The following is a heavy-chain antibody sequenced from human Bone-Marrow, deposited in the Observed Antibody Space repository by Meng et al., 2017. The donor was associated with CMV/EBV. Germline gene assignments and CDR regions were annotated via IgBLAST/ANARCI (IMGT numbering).Heavy chain of an antibody. Sequence: GGSLRLSCAASGFTFDDYGMHWVRQAPGKGLEWVSGISWNSGSIGYADSVKGRFTISRDNAKNSLYLQMNSLRAEDTAVYYCARAGISEGFWFDPWGQGTLVTVSS. CDR1: GFTFDDYG. CDR2: ISWNSGSI. D-gene: IGHD1-26*01. J-gene: IGHJ5*02. V-gene: IGHV3-9*01. CDR3: ARAGISEGFWFDP.